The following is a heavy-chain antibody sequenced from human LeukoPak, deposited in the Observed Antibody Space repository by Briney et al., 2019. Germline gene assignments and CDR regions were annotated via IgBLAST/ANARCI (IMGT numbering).Heavy chain of an antibody. J-gene: IGHJ5*02. CDR2: IKQDGREK. V-gene: IGHV3-7*01. D-gene: IGHD3-3*01. CDR3: ARDSVLRFLAWFDP. CDR1: GFTFSSYW. Sequence: GGSLRLSCAASGFTFSSYWMSWVRQAPGTGLEGVANIKQDGREKYYVDSGKGRLTISRDNAKNSLYLQMHSLRPEDTAVYYCARDSVLRFLAWFDPWGQGTLVTVSS.